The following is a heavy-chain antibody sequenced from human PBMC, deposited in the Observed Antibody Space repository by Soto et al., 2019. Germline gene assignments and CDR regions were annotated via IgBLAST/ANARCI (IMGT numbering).Heavy chain of an antibody. V-gene: IGHV4-59*08. CDR1: GGSISSYY. D-gene: IGHD2-21*02. Sequence: PSETLSLTCTVSGGSISSYYWSWIRQPPGKGLEWIGYIYYSGSTNYNPSLKSRVTISVDTSKNQFSLKLSSVTAADTAVYYCARYRGGNLPPYYFDYWGQGTLVTVPQ. CDR2: IYYSGST. J-gene: IGHJ4*02. CDR3: ARYRGGNLPPYYFDY.